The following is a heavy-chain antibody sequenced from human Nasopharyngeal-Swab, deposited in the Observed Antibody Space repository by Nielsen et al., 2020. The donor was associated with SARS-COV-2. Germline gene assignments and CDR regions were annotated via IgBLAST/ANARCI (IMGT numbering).Heavy chain of an antibody. CDR1: GGTFSSYA. CDR2: ISAYNGNT. V-gene: IGHV1-18*01. Sequence: ASVQVSCKASGGTFSSYAISWVRQAPGQGLEWMGWISAYNGNTNYAQKLQGRVTMTTDTSTSTAYMELRSLRSDDTAVYYCARDEDCSSTSCSPYYYYGMDVWGQGTTVTVSS. J-gene: IGHJ6*02. D-gene: IGHD2-2*01. CDR3: ARDEDCSSTSCSPYYYYGMDV.